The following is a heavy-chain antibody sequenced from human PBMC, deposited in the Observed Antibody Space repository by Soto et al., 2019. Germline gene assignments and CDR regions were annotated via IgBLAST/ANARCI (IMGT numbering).Heavy chain of an antibody. CDR3: ARMNVDSYQFYYAMDV. J-gene: IGHJ6*02. Sequence: SGPTLVNPTETLTLTCTVSGFSLTTGKMGVSWIRQPPGKALEWLAHIFSDNERSHSTSLQGRLTISKDTSGSQVVLSMTNVDPVDTATYYCARMNVDSYQFYYAMDVWGQGTTVTVSS. V-gene: IGHV2-26*01. CDR2: IFSDNER. CDR1: GFSLTTGKMG. D-gene: IGHD4-17*01.